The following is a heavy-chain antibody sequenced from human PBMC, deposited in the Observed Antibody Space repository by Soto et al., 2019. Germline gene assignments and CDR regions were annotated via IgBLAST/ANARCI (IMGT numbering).Heavy chain of an antibody. V-gene: IGHV3-30*03. CDR2: ISHDGSLK. J-gene: IGHJ6*02. CDR3: ARDQQYCNGPCSRYFYGMDV. Sequence: GGSLRLSCAASELTFSRNGVHWVRQAPGKGLEWVTFISHDGSLKYYADSVKGRFTISRDNSKNTLYLQMNSLRGEDTAVYYCARDQQYCNGPCSRYFYGMDVWGQGTTVTVSS. CDR1: ELTFSRNG. D-gene: IGHD2-15*01.